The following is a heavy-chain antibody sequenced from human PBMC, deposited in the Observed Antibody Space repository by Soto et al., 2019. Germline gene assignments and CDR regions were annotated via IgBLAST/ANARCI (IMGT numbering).Heavy chain of an antibody. D-gene: IGHD3-16*01. J-gene: IGHJ1*01. CDR1: GFTFSDYY. V-gene: IGHV3-11*01. CDR3: ARSMFTFGGVIPL. Sequence: GGSLRLSCAASGFTFSDYYMNWIRQAPGKGLEWVSYISGSGYTIYYADSVKGRFTISRDNAKNSLFLQMNSLRAEDMAVYYCARSMFTFGGVIPLWGQGTLVTVSS. CDR2: ISGSGYTI.